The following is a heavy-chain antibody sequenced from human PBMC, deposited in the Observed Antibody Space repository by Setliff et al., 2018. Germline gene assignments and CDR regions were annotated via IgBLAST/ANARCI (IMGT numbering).Heavy chain of an antibody. J-gene: IGHJ4*02. CDR1: GYTFTGYY. Sequence: ASVKVSCKASGYTFTGYYMHWVRQAPGQGLEWMGWINPNSGGTNYAQKFQGWVTMTRDTSISTAYMELSRLRSDDTAVYYCAGRRYYYDSSGYRWGGFYFDYWGQGALVTAPQ. V-gene: IGHV1-2*04. CDR3: AGRRYYYDSSGYRWGGFYFDY. D-gene: IGHD3-22*01. CDR2: INPNSGGT.